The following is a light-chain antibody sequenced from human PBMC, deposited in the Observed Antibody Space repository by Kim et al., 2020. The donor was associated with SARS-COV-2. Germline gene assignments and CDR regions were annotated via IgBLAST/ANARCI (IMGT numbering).Light chain of an antibody. CDR3: AAWDDSLNGLL. V-gene: IGLV1-44*01. J-gene: IGLJ2*01. Sequence: GQRVTIPCSRRIPNNGSNAVNWYHQLPGTAPKLVIYADNKRPSGVPDRFSGSKSGTSASLAIRGLQSEDEADYYCAAWDDSLNGLLFGGGTKLTVL. CDR2: ADN. CDR1: IPNNGSNA.